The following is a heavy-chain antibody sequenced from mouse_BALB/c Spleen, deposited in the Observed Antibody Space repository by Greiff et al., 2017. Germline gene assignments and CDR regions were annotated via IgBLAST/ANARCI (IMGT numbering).Heavy chain of an antibody. CDR1: GYSITSGYY. CDR2: ISYDGSN. Sequence: VQLKESGPGFVKPSQSLSLTCSVTGYSITSGYYWNCIRQFPGNKLEWMGYISYDGSNNYNPSLKNRISITRDTSKNQFFLKLNSVTTEDTATYYCAREGLRRGGAWFAYWGQGTLVTVSA. CDR3: AREGLRRGGAWFAY. D-gene: IGHD2-4*01. J-gene: IGHJ3*01. V-gene: IGHV3-6*02.